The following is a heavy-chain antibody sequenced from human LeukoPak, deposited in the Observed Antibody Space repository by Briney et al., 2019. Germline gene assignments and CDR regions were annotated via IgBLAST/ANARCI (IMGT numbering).Heavy chain of an antibody. Sequence: GGSLRLSCAASGFTFSSYWMYWVRQAPGKGPVWVSRISTDGSITSYADSVKGRFTISRDNAKNTLYLQMNSLRAEDTAVYYCAKDFSPDSSGYYYSGNFDYWGQGTLVTVSS. J-gene: IGHJ4*02. D-gene: IGHD3-22*01. CDR3: AKDFSPDSSGYYYSGNFDY. V-gene: IGHV3-74*01. CDR1: GFTFSSYW. CDR2: ISTDGSIT.